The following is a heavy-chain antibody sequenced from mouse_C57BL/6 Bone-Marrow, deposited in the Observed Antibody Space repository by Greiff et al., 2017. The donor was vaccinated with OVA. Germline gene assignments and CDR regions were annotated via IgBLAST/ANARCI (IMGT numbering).Heavy chain of an antibody. CDR1: GYTFTSYW. Sequence: QVQLQQPGAELVKPGASVTMSCKASGYTFTSYWITWVKQRPGQGLEWIGDIYPGSGSTNYNEKFKSKATLTVDTSSSTAYMQLSSLTSEDSAVYYCARVYYYGSSYAWFAYWGQGTLVTVSA. V-gene: IGHV1-55*01. CDR3: ARVYYYGSSYAWFAY. CDR2: IYPGSGST. D-gene: IGHD1-1*01. J-gene: IGHJ3*01.